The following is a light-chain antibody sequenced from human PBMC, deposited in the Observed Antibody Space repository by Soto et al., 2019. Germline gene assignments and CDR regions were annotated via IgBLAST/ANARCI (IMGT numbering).Light chain of an antibody. CDR2: AAS. Sequence: IPLTQSPSSLSASVGDRVTITCRASQGIASYLAWYQQKPGKAPKLLIYAASSLQSGVPSRFRGSGSGTDFTLTIASLQPEDFVTYYCQQFTSYFPFGPATKVDI. CDR3: QQFTSYFP. CDR1: QGIASY. J-gene: IGKJ3*01. V-gene: IGKV1-9*01.